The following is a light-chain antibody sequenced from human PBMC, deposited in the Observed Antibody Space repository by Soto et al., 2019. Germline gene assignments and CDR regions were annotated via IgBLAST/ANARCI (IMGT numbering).Light chain of an antibody. Sequence: EIVLTQSPGTLSLSPGESATLACRASHSVTSNYIAWYQQKPGQAPRLLIYRASTRATGIPDRFSGSGSGTDFTLTISRLEPEDFAVYHCQQYGTSPWTFGQGTKVDIK. V-gene: IGKV3-20*01. CDR3: QQYGTSPWT. J-gene: IGKJ1*01. CDR2: RAS. CDR1: HSVTSNY.